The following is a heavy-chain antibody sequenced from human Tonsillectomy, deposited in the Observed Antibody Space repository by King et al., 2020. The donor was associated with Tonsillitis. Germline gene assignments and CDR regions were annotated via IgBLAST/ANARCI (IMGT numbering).Heavy chain of an antibody. J-gene: IGHJ4*02. CDR3: ARDYYDSSGYSLPAN. CDR2: IKQDGSEE. CDR1: GFTFRSYW. Sequence: VQLVESGGGLVQPGGSLRLSCAASGFTFRSYWMSWVRQTPGKGLELVANIKQDGSEEYYVDSVKGRFTISRDNAKNSLYLQMNSLRAEDTAIYYCARDYYDSSGYSLPANWGQGTLVTVSS. D-gene: IGHD3-22*01. V-gene: IGHV3-7*01.